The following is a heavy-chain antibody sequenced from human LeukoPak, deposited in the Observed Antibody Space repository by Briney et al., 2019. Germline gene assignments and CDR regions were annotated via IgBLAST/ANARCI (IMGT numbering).Heavy chain of an antibody. D-gene: IGHD3-22*01. V-gene: IGHV3-23*01. J-gene: IGHJ3*02. Sequence: GGSLRLSCAASGFTFSSYAMSWARQAPGKGLGWVSAISGSGGSTYYADSVKGRFTISRDNSKNTLYLQMNSLRAEDTAVYYCAKWVSYYDSSGYLPAAFDIWGQGTMLTVSS. CDR3: AKWVSYYDSSGYLPAAFDI. CDR1: GFTFSSYA. CDR2: ISGSGGST.